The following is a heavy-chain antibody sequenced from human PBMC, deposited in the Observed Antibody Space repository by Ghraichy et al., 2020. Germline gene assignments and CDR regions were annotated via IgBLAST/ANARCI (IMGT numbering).Heavy chain of an antibody. D-gene: IGHD2-15*01. Sequence: GGSLRLSCAASGFTFSDYYMSWIRQAPGKGLEWVSYISSISSYTNYADSVKGRFTISRDNAKNSLYLQMNSLRAEDTAVYYCARDLPPVVAANGWFDPWGQGTLVTVSS. V-gene: IGHV3-11*05. CDR1: GFTFSDYY. CDR2: ISSISSYT. CDR3: ARDLPPVVAANGWFDP. J-gene: IGHJ5*02.